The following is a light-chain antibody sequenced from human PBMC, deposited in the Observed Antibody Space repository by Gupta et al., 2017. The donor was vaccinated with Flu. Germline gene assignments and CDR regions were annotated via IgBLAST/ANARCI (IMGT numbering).Light chain of an antibody. CDR3: CSYAGSRRV. J-gene: IGLJ2*01. CDR1: SSDVGSYNL. CDR2: EGS. V-gene: IGLV2-23*01. Sequence: QSALTQPAPGSGSPGQSITISCTGTSSDVGSYNLVSWYQQHPGKAPKLMIYEGSKRPSGVSNRFSGSKSGNTASLTISGLQAEDEADYYCCSYAGSRRVFGGGTKLTVL.